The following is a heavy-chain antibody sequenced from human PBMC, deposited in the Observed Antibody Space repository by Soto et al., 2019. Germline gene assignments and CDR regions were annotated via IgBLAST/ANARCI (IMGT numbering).Heavy chain of an antibody. J-gene: IGHJ3*02. V-gene: IGHV1-46*01. D-gene: IGHD6-6*01. Sequence: ASVKVSCKASGYTFTSYYMHWVRQAPGQGLEWMGIINPSGGSTSYAQKFQGRVTMTRDTSTSTVYMELSSLRSEDTAVYYCARARSSPSQVVPRDAFDIWGQGTMVTVS. CDR3: ARARSSPSQVVPRDAFDI. CDR2: INPSGGST. CDR1: GYTFTSYY.